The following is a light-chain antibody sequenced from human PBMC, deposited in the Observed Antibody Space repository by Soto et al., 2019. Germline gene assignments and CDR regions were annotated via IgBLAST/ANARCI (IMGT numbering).Light chain of an antibody. CDR1: SSNIGSNT. J-gene: IGLJ3*02. CDR3: CSYAGSYTWV. CDR2: SHN. Sequence: QSVLTQPPSASGTPGQRVTISCSGSSSNIGSNTVNWYQQLPGTAPKLLIYSHNQRPSGVPDRFSVSKSGNTASLTISGLQAEDEADYSCCSYAGSYTWVFGGGTKLTVL. V-gene: IGLV1-44*01.